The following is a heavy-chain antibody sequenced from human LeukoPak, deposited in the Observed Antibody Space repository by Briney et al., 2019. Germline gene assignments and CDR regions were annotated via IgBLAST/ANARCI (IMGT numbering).Heavy chain of an antibody. CDR3: ASGLYINSWGDY. J-gene: IGHJ4*02. CDR1: GLTFSSSW. D-gene: IGHD6-13*01. Sequence: GGSLRLSCAVSGLTFSSSWMDWVRQAPGKGLEWVASINPDGNKKYSADSVKGRFTISRDNAKNTLYLQMNSLRTEDTAVYYCASGLYINSWGDYWGQGTLVTVSS. CDR2: INPDGNKK. V-gene: IGHV3-7*01.